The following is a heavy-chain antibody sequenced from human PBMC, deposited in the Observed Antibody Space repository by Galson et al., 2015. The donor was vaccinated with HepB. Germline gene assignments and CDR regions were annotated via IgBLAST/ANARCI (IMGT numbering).Heavy chain of an antibody. CDR2: INNDGSGT. J-gene: IGHJ4*02. CDR1: GVDDRIPL. CDR3: ARDKAPGYFDY. V-gene: IGHV3-74*01. Sequence: PLRHSCVDQGVDDRIPLRPWVREVQGKELVWVSRINNDGSGTDYADSVKGRFTISRDNAKNTVYLQMNSLGAEDTAVYYCARDKAPGYFDYWGQGTLVTVSS.